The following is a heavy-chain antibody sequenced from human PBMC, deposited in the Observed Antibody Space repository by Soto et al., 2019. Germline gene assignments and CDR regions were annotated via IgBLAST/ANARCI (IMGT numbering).Heavy chain of an antibody. CDR3: ARQVGSYLFYYDMEV. Sequence: SETLSLTCTVSGGSISSSSYYWGWIRQPPGKGLEWIGSIYYSGSTYYNPSLKSRVTISVDTSKNQFSLKLISVTAADTAVYYCARQVGSYLFYYDMEVWGQGATVNVSS. CDR2: IYYSGST. V-gene: IGHV4-39*01. CDR1: GGSISSSSYY. D-gene: IGHD1-26*01. J-gene: IGHJ6*02.